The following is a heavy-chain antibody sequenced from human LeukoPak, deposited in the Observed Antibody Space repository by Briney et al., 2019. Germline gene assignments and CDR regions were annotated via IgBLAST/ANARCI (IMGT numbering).Heavy chain of an antibody. J-gene: IGHJ6*04. CDR1: GLIFSNYW. D-gene: IGHD3-10*02. CDR2: INQDASEK. Sequence: GGSLRLSCAASGLIFSNYWMGWVRQAPGKGLEWVASINQDASEKYYVDSVKGRFTISRDNAKNSLYLQMNSLRAEDTAVYYCAELGITMIGGVWGKGTTVTISS. V-gene: IGHV3-7*01. CDR3: AELGITMIGGV.